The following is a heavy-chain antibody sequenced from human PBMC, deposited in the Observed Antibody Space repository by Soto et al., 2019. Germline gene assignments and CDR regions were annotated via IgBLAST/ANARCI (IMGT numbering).Heavy chain of an antibody. CDR1: GGTIISRSYY. CDR3: ASHSYGSGSYYRTDEDY. CDR2: IYYSGST. D-gene: IGHD3-10*01. Sequence: SETLSLTCTVSGGTIISRSYYCVWIRQPPGKGLEWIGSIYYSGSTYYNPSLKSRLTISVDTSKNQFSLKLSSVTAADTAVYYCASHSYGSGSYYRTDEDYWGQGTLVTVSS. V-gene: IGHV4-39*01. J-gene: IGHJ4*02.